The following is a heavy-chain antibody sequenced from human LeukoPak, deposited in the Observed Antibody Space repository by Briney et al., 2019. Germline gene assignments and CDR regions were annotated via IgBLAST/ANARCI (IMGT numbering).Heavy chain of an antibody. CDR2: ISGSGGST. CDR3: AKTPIYDYVWGSYRQYYFDY. Sequence: PGGSLRLSCAASGFTFSSYAMTWVRQAPGKGLEWVSAISGSGGSTYYADSVKGRFTISRDNSKHTLSLQMDSLRAEDTAVYYCAKTPIYDYVWGSYRQYYFDYWGQGTLVTVSS. D-gene: IGHD3-16*02. CDR1: GFTFSSYA. V-gene: IGHV3-23*01. J-gene: IGHJ4*02.